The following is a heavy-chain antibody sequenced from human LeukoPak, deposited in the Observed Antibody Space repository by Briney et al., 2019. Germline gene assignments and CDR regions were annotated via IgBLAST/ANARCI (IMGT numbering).Heavy chain of an antibody. D-gene: IGHD3-22*01. CDR1: GDSISSRNW. J-gene: IGHJ3*02. Sequence: KPSETLSLTCAVFGDSISSRNWWSWVRQPPGKGLEWIGEIYHSGSTNYNPSLKSRVTISVDKSKNQFSLNLSSVTAADTAVYYCARDLTMRGRGAFDIWGQGTMVTVSS. V-gene: IGHV4-4*02. CDR2: IYHSGST. CDR3: ARDLTMRGRGAFDI.